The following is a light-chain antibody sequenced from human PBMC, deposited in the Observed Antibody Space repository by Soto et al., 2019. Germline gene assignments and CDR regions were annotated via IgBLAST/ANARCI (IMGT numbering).Light chain of an antibody. CDR3: SSYTTSNTRQIV. J-gene: IGLJ1*01. V-gene: IGLV2-14*03. Sequence: QCVLTQPASVSGSAGQSITISCKGTSSDVGGYNYVSWYQHHPGKAPKLMIYDVSNRPSGVSNRFSGSKSGNAASLTISGLQPEDEADYYCSSYTTSNTRQIVFGTGTKVTVL. CDR2: DVS. CDR1: SSDVGGYNY.